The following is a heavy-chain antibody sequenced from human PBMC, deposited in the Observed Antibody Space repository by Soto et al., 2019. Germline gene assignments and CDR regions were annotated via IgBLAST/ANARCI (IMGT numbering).Heavy chain of an antibody. CDR1: GFTFNNYA. V-gene: IGHV3-23*01. CDR2: ISGSGSST. CDR3: AKDGYADSVRRRFDF. J-gene: IGHJ4*02. Sequence: VQVLASGGGLVQPGGSLRLSCAASGFTFNNYAMSWVRQTPEKGLEWVSAISGSGSSTYYADSVRGRFTISRDNFKNTLYLQMNSLRAEDTAVYYCAKDGYADSVRRRFDFWGPGTLVTVSS. D-gene: IGHD4-17*01.